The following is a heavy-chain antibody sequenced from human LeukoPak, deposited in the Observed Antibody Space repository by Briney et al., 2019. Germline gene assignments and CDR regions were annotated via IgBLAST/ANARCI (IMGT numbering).Heavy chain of an antibody. CDR1: GFTFSDCA. V-gene: IGHV3-48*02. J-gene: IGHJ3*02. Sequence: GGSLGLSCAASGFTFSDCAMNWVRQAPGKGLEWVSYIRSTSSTMYYADSVKGRFTISRDNGKNSLYLQMNSLRDEDTAVYYCARSFDIWGQGTMVTVSS. CDR3: ARSFDI. CDR2: IRSTSSTM.